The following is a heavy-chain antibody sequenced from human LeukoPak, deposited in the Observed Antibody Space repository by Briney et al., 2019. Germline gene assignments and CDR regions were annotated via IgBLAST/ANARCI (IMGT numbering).Heavy chain of an antibody. V-gene: IGHV4-4*07. CDR3: ARESEPSGGTCSSWCYYYMDV. CDR2: ISTSGNT. CDR1: SASISSYY. J-gene: IGHJ6*03. Sequence: SETLSLTCTFSSASISSYYWSWVRQPAGKGLEWIGHISTSGNTNYNPSLKSRVTMSVDTSKNLFSLKLGSVTAADTAVYYRARESEPSGGTCSSWCYYYMDVWGKGTTVTVSS. D-gene: IGHD2-15*01.